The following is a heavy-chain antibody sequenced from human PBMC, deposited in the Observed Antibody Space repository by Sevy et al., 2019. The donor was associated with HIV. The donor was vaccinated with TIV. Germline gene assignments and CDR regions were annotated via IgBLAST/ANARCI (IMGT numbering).Heavy chain of an antibody. CDR2: IYYNGHN. D-gene: IGHD1-26*01. J-gene: IGHJ4*02. CDR3: AGENAWGRGYS. CDR1: GGSITSLY. V-gene: IGHV4-59*08. Sequence: SETLSLTCTVSGGSITSLYWNWIRQPPGKGLEWIANIYYNGHNNYDHSLKSRVTLSLDTSKNQFYLRLSSVTAADTAMYYCAGENAWGRGYSWGQGTLVTVSS.